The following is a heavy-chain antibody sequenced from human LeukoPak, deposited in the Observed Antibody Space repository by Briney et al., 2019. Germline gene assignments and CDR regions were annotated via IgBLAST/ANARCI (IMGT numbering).Heavy chain of an antibody. CDR3: ARYGYCSSTSCYSFYYGMDV. CDR2: IYYSGST. Sequence: SETLSLTCAVSGGSISSYYWSWIRQPPGKGLEWIGYIYYSGSTNYNPSLKSRVTISVDTSKNQFSLKLSSVTAADTAVYYCARYGYCSSTSCYSFYYGMDVWGQGTTVTVSS. V-gene: IGHV4-59*08. J-gene: IGHJ6*02. CDR1: GGSISSYY. D-gene: IGHD2-2*01.